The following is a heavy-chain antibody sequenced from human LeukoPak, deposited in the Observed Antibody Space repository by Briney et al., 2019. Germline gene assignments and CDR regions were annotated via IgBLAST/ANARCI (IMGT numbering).Heavy chain of an antibody. J-gene: IGHJ5*02. Sequence: SETLSLTCTVSGASISSSSSYYWVWIRQPPGKGLEWIGSIYYSGFTYYNPSLKSRVTISVDTSKNQFSLKLSSVTAADTAVYYCARWIVVVVAATHSNWFDPWGQGTLVTVSS. D-gene: IGHD2-15*01. CDR1: GASISSSSSYY. V-gene: IGHV4-39*07. CDR3: ARWIVVVVAATHSNWFDP. CDR2: IYYSGFT.